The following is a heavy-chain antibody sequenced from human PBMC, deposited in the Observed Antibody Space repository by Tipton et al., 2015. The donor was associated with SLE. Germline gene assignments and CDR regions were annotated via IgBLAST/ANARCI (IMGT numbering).Heavy chain of an antibody. CDR3: ARDFVGAIDS. CDR2: IYSGHTT. CDR1: GFTFSSYS. J-gene: IGHJ4*02. V-gene: IGHV3-23*03. Sequence: SLRLSCAASGFTFSSYSMNWVRQAPGKGLEWVSVIYSGHTTHYADSVKGRFTISRDNSKNTLYLQMNSLRGDDTAVYFSARDFVGAIDSWGQGALVTVSS. D-gene: IGHD1-26*01.